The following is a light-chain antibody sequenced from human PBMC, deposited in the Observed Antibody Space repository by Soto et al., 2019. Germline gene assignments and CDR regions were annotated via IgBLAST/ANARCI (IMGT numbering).Light chain of an antibody. J-gene: IGKJ1*01. CDR2: AAS. Sequence: DIQMTQSPSSLSAYVGDRVTITCRASQSISSYLNWYQQKPGKAPKLLIYAASSLQSGDPSRFSGSASGKELTITITSLQPEDFADYYCLQSYGPPWTFGQGTKVETK. V-gene: IGKV1-39*01. CDR3: LQSYGPPWT. CDR1: QSISSY.